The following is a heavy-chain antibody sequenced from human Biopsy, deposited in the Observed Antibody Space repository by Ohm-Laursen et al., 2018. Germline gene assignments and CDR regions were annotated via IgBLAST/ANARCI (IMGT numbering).Heavy chain of an antibody. D-gene: IGHD3-3*01. J-gene: IGHJ4*02. CDR1: GYTFTNYG. V-gene: IGHV1-18*01. CDR3: ARDRWPHVTLLGLVVFDF. CDR2: ISPYNGDT. Sequence: SVKVSCKASGYTFTNYGISWVRQAPGQGLEWMGWISPYNGDTDYTQKLQGRVTMTTDTSTSTAYMDLRSLRSDDTAVYYCARDRWPHVTLLGLVVFDFWGQGTLVIVSS.